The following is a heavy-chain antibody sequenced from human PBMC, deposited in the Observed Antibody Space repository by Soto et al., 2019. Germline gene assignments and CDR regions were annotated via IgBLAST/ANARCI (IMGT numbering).Heavy chain of an antibody. CDR3: ARQGFGQLHGLVDV. Sequence: SETLSLTCTVSGGSISSGGYYWSWIRQHPGKGLEWIGYIYHSGTTYYNPSLKSRVTMSVDTSKNQFSLKVNSVTAADTALYYCARQGFGQLHGLVDVWGPGATVTVSS. CDR2: IYHSGTT. CDR1: GGSISSGGYY. D-gene: IGHD3-10*01. V-gene: IGHV4-31*03. J-gene: IGHJ6*02.